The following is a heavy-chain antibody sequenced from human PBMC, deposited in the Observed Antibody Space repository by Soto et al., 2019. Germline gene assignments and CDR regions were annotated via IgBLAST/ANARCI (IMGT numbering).Heavy chain of an antibody. CDR3: ARDNKGYDFWSGYYRNWFDP. CDR1: GGSTSSYY. J-gene: IGHJ5*02. CDR2: IYYSGST. V-gene: IGHV4-59*01. Sequence: PSETLSLTCTVSGGSTSSYYWSWIRQPPGKGLEWIGYIYYSGSTNYNPSLKSRVTISVDTSKNQFSLKLSSVTAADTAVYYCARDNKGYDFWSGYYRNWFDPWGQGTLVTVSS. D-gene: IGHD3-3*01.